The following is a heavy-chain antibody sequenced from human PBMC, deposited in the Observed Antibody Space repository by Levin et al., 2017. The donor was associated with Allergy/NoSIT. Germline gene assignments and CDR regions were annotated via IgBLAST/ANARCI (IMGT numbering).Heavy chain of an antibody. V-gene: IGHV3-11*01. D-gene: IGHD6-19*01. CDR2: ITGSAAIT. J-gene: IGHJ4*02. CDR3: ARDIGVAGFFDS. CDR1: GFTFSDHH. Sequence: GESLKISCAASGFTFSDHHMGWIRQAPGKGLEWISYITGSAAITYYAESVEGRITIARDNAKNSLYLQMDGLRAEETAVYFCARDIGVAGFFDSWGQGTLVTVTS.